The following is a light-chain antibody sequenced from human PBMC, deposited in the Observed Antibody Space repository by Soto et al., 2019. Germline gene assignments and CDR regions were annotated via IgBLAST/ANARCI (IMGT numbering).Light chain of an antibody. CDR2: WAS. Sequence: DVVITQSPHSLAVSLGERATIKCKSSQSVLFSSNHKHYLTSDQYKPGQPPELLTDWASTRESGVRVRYSGTGSGTDFNLTLSRPQGEAVAVYYSQQYYSIPRTFGQG. CDR1: QSVLFSSNHKHY. J-gene: IGKJ1*01. CDR3: QQYYSIPRT. V-gene: IGKV4-1*01.